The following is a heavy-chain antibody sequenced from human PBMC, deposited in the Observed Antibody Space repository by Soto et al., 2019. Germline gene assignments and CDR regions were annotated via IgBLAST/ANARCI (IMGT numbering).Heavy chain of an antibody. D-gene: IGHD5-18*01. CDR2: MYYSGST. J-gene: IGHJ6*03. CDR1: GGSISTSRNF. Sequence: QFHLQESGPGLVKPAETLSLTCSVSGGSISTSRNFWGWIRQPPGKGLEWIGSMYYSGSTYYNPSLKSRLTISPDTSKNQLSLNLNSVTAADTAMYYCVRGDTYFYYMDVWGTGTTVTVSS. V-gene: IGHV4-39*01. CDR3: VRGDTYFYYMDV.